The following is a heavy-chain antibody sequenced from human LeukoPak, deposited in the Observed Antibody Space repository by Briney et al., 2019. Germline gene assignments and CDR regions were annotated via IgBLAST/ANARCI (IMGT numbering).Heavy chain of an antibody. J-gene: IGHJ4*02. V-gene: IGHV5-51*01. CDR2: IYLGDSDT. D-gene: IGHD6-19*01. Sequence: GESLKISCKGSGYSSTNSWIGWVRQVPRKGLEWVGIIYLGDSDTRYSPSFQGQVTISADKSITTAYLQWSSLKASDTAIYYCARHPSYTSGWPLDYWGQGTLVTVSS. CDR1: GYSSTNSW. CDR3: ARHPSYTSGWPLDY.